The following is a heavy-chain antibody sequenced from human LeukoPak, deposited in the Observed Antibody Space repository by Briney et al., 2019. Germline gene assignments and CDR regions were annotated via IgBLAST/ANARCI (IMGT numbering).Heavy chain of an antibody. J-gene: IGHJ4*02. V-gene: IGHV1-18*01. CDR1: GYTFTSYG. Sequence: ASVKVSCKASGYTFTSYGISWVRQAPGQGLEWMGWISAYNGNTNYAQKLQGRVTMTTDTSTSTAYMELRSLRSDDTAVYYCARDREKVPTIFGVAAPDYWGQGTLVTVSS. CDR3: ARDREKVPTIFGVAAPDY. D-gene: IGHD3-3*01. CDR2: ISAYNGNT.